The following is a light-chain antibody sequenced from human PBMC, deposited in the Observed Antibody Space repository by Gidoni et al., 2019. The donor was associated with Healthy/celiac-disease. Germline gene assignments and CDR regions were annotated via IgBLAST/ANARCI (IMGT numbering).Light chain of an antibody. CDR1: QSVSSY. Sequence: PRTLSLSPGETATLSGRASQSVSSYLAWYQQKPGQAPRLLIYDASNRATGIPTRFSGSGSGTDFTLTISSLEPEDFAIYYCQQRSNWPPSFGQGTRLEIK. CDR2: DAS. V-gene: IGKV3-11*01. J-gene: IGKJ5*01. CDR3: QQRSNWPPS.